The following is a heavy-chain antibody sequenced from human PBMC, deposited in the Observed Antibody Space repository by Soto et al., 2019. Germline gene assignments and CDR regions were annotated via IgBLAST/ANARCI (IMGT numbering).Heavy chain of an antibody. CDR2: IYYSGSP. V-gene: IGHV4-39*01. CDR1: GGSISSSSYY. Sequence: PSETLSFTCTVSGGSISSSSYYWGWIRQPPGKGLEGIGSIYYSGSPYYNPSLKSRLTISVDTSKKQFSLKLSSVTDADTAVYYCARSRRYFDWLSPFGIDVWGQGTTVTVS. J-gene: IGHJ6*02. D-gene: IGHD3-9*01. CDR3: ARSRRYFDWLSPFGIDV.